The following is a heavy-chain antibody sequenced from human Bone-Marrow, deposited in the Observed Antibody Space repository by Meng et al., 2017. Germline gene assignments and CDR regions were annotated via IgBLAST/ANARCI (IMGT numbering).Heavy chain of an antibody. CDR3: ARGDYSSSPSF. D-gene: IGHD3-22*01. CDR1: GDSVSSNSAA. CDR2: TYYRSKWYT. V-gene: IGHV6-1*01. Sequence: VQLQPSGPGLVTPPQPLSLPCAISGDSVSSNSAAWHWIRQSPSRGLEWLGRTYYRSKWYTDYAVSVKSRITINPDTSKNQFSLQLNSVTPEDTAVYYCARGDYSSSPSFWGQGTLVTVSS. J-gene: IGHJ4*02.